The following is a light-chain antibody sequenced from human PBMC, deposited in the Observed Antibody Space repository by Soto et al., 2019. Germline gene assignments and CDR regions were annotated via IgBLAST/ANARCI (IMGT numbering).Light chain of an antibody. CDR2: EGS. J-gene: IGLJ2*01. V-gene: IGLV2-23*01. Sequence: QSALTQPASVSGSPGQSITISCTGTSSDVGNYDLVSWYQQHPGKAPKLMIYEGSKRPSGVSNRFSGSKSGNTASLTISGLQAEDEADYYCCSYVRNTAIFGGGTKLTVL. CDR1: SSDVGNYDL. CDR3: CSYVRNTAI.